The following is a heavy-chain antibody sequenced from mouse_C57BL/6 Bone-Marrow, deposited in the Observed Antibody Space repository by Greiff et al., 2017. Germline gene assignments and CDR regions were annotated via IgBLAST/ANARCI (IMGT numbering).Heavy chain of an antibody. Sequence: EVQLQQSGPELVKPGASVKISCKASGYSFTDYNMNWVKQSNGKSLEWIGVINPNYGTTSYNQKFKGKATLTVDQSSSTAYMQPTSLTSEDSEVEYSARGLRREWFDDWGQGTLVNVSA. CDR3: ARGLRREWFDD. V-gene: IGHV1-39*01. J-gene: IGHJ3*01. D-gene: IGHD2-4*01. CDR1: GYSFTDYN. CDR2: INPNYGTT.